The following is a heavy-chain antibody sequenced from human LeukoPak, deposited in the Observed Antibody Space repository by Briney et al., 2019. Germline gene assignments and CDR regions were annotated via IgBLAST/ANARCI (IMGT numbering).Heavy chain of an antibody. J-gene: IGHJ4*02. CDR1: GFTFTTYP. D-gene: IGHD3-10*01. CDR3: AKVLGASITMVRGVIVFDY. V-gene: IGHV3-33*06. Sequence: GGSLRLSCAVSGFTFTTYPMSWVRQAPGKGLEWVAVVWYDGVKKYYLDSVEGRFTVSRANSKNTLYLQMNSLRAEDTAVYYCAKVLGASITMVRGVIVFDYWGQGTLVTVSS. CDR2: VWYDGVKK.